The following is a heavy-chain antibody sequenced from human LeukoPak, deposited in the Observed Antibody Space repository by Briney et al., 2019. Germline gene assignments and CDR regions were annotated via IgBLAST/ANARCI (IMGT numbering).Heavy chain of an antibody. J-gene: IGHJ4*02. CDR2: IHTSGST. Sequence: SETLSLTCTVSGDSISSYYWSWIRQPAGKGLEWIGRIHTSGSTNHNPSLTSRVTMSADTSKNQFSLKLTSVTAADTAVYYCARETAELGRSFDYWGQGAQVTVSS. V-gene: IGHV4-4*07. CDR3: ARETAELGRSFDY. D-gene: IGHD6-6*01. CDR1: GDSISSYY.